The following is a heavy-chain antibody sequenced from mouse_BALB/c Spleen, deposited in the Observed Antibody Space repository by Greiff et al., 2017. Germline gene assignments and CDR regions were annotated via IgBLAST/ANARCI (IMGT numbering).Heavy chain of an antibody. CDR2: INPYNVGT. CDR3: ARGNSFAY. D-gene: IGHD2-1*01. J-gene: IGHJ3*01. Sequence: EVQLQQSGPELVKPGASVKMSCTASGYTFTSYYMHWVKQKPGQGLEWIGYINPYNVGTKYNEKFKGKATLTSDKSSSTAYMQLSSLTSEDSAVYDGARGNSFAYWGQGTPVTVSA. V-gene: IGHV1-14*01. CDR1: GYTFTSYY.